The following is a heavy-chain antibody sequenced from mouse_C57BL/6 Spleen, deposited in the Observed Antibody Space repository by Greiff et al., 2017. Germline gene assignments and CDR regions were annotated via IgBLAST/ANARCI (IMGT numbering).Heavy chain of an antibody. J-gene: IGHJ4*01. D-gene: IGHD2-5*01. V-gene: IGHV7-3*01. CDR1: GFTFTDYY. CDR3: ARYGSNYEDYYAMDY. Sequence: DVKLVESGGGLVQPGGSLSLSCAASGFTFTDYYMSWVRQPPGKALEWLGFIRNKANGYTTEYSASVKGRFTISRDNSQSILYLQMNALRDEDSATYYCARYGSNYEDYYAMDYWGQGTSVTVSS. CDR2: IRNKANGYTT.